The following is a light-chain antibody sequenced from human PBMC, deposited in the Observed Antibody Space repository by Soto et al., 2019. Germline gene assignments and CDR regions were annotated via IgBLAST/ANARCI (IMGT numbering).Light chain of an antibody. V-gene: IGKV3-11*01. CDR3: QHRINWPLT. CDR1: QSVSNY. CDR2: DTS. J-gene: IGKJ4*01. Sequence: EIVLTQSPATLSLSPGERATLSCWASQSVSNYLAWYQQKPGQAPRLLIYDTSNRAPGIPARFSGSGSGTDFTLTISSLEPEDFAVYYCQHRINWPLTFGGGTKVDIK.